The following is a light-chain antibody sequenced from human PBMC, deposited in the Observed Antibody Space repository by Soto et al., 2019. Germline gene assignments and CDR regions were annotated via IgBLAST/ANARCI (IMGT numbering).Light chain of an antibody. J-gene: IGKJ2*01. CDR2: GAS. V-gene: IGKV3-15*01. Sequence: EIVMTQSPATLSVSPGERATLSCRASQSVRSSLAWYQQRPGQAPRLLIYGASTRASGIPARFSGSGSGTEFTLTISSLQSEDFAVYYCQQYDNWPPVTFGQGTKLEIK. CDR3: QQYDNWPPVT. CDR1: QSVRSS.